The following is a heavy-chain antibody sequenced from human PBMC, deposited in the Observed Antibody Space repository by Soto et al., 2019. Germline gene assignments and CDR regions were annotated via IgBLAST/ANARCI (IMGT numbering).Heavy chain of an antibody. CDR2: MNPDSGIT. Sequence: QVQLVQSGAEMKKPGASVKVSCKASGYSFTGFDLNWVRQATGQGLEWMGWMNPDSGITGYAQKFQGRFTMTRNTSISTVYMELRSLTSEDTAIYYCARGATGTTLWGQGTLVTVSS. J-gene: IGHJ4*02. V-gene: IGHV1-8*01. CDR3: ARGATGTTL. D-gene: IGHD1-1*01. CDR1: GYSFTGFD.